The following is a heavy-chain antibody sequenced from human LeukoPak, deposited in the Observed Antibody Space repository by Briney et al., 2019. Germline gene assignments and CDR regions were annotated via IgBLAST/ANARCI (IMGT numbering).Heavy chain of an antibody. V-gene: IGHV3-30*04. Sequence: GGSLRLSCVASGVSFSGYAIHWVRQAPGKGLEWVARISYNGRGKDYAASVKGRFTIDRDNSKNTVYLQMNSLRPDDTAIYFCARQEATNYYYEGLDYWGQGNLVTVSS. J-gene: IGHJ4*02. D-gene: IGHD3-22*01. CDR2: ISYNGRGK. CDR3: ARQEATNYYYEGLDY. CDR1: GVSFSGYA.